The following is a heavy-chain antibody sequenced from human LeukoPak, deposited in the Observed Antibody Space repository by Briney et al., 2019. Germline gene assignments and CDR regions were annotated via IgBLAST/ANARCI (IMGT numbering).Heavy chain of an antibody. J-gene: IGHJ4*02. CDR3: AKSFGPVIAAAGTGAD. D-gene: IGHD6-13*01. V-gene: IGHV3-53*01. CDR1: GFTVSSNY. CDR2: IYSGGST. Sequence: PGGSLRLSCAASGFTVSSNYMSWVRQAPGKGLEWVSVIYSGGSTYYAASVKGRFTISRDNSKNTLYLQMSSLRAEDTAVYYCAKSFGPVIAAAGTGADWGEGTVVTVSS.